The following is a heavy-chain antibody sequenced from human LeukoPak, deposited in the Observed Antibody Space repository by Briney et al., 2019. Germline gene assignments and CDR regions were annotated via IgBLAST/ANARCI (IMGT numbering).Heavy chain of an antibody. V-gene: IGHV3-64*02. CDR2: ISRNGGST. CDR3: ARANHGDQRNNWFDP. Sequence: GGSLRLSCAASEFTLSNYAIHWVRQAPGKGLEYVSGISRNGGSTYYADSVKGRFTISRDNSKNTLYLHMGSLRAEDMAVYYCARANHGDQRNNWFDPWGQGTLVIVSS. D-gene: IGHD2-21*02. J-gene: IGHJ5*02. CDR1: EFTLSNYA.